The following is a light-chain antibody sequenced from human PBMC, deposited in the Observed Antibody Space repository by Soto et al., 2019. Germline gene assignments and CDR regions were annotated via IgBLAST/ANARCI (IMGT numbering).Light chain of an antibody. CDR3: LPHNSYPWT. V-gene: IGKV1-17*03. Sequence: DIPTTQSPSVMSTSVRAIVTISCRASQDISGYLAWFQQKPAKVAKRLIYAASSLQSGVPSGFSGSGSGTEFTLTIRSLQREDFATYYCLPHNSYPWTFGQGTKVDIK. J-gene: IGKJ1*01. CDR1: QDISGY. CDR2: AAS.